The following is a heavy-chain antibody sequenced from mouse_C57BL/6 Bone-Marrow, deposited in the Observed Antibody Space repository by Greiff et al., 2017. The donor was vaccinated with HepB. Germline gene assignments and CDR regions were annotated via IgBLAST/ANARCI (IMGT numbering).Heavy chain of an antibody. V-gene: IGHV7-1*01. J-gene: IGHJ1*03. Sequence: DVMLVESGGGLVQSGRSLRLSCATSGFTFSDFYMEWVRQAPGKGLEWIAASRNKANDYTTEYSASVKGRFIVSRDTSQSILYLQMNALRAEDTAIYYCARDDYYGYFDVWGTGTTVTVSS. CDR3: ARDDYYGYFDV. CDR2: SRNKANDYTT. CDR1: GFTFSDFY.